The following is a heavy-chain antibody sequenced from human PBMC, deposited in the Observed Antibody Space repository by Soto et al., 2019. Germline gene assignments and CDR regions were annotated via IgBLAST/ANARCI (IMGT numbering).Heavy chain of an antibody. Sequence: GGSLRLSCAASGFTFSSYSMNWVRQAPGKGLEWVSYISSSSSTIYYADSVKGRFTISRDNAKNSLYLQMNSLRAEDTAVYYCARDEPYYDIVSGYLSDDDWGVGTLFTVPS. CDR3: ARDEPYYDIVSGYLSDDD. V-gene: IGHV3-48*01. J-gene: IGHJ4*02. D-gene: IGHD3-9*01. CDR1: GFTFSSYS. CDR2: ISSSSSTI.